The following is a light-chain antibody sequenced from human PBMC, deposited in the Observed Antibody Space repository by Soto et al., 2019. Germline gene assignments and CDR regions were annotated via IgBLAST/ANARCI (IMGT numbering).Light chain of an antibody. CDR1: SSNIGSNT. V-gene: IGLV1-44*01. J-gene: IGLJ1*01. CDR3: AAWDDSLNGYV. Sequence: QSVLTQPPSASGTPGQRVTISCSGSSSNIGSNTVSWYQQLPGTAPKLLIYSNNQRPSGVPDRFSGSKSGTSDSLAISGLQSEDEADYYCAAWDDSLNGYVFGTGTKVTVL. CDR2: SNN.